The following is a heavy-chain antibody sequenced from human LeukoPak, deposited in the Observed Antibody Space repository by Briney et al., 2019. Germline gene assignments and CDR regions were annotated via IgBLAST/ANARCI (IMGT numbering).Heavy chain of an antibody. D-gene: IGHD3-10*01. J-gene: IGHJ4*02. CDR1: GFTFSTYW. V-gene: IGHV3-74*01. CDR3: VRVGGRSSIGGDC. CDR2: IKSDGSNS. Sequence: SGGSLRLSCAASGFTFSTYWMHWVRQAPGTGLVWVSRIKSDGSNSNYADCVKGRFTISRDNAKNTLYLQMNSLRAEDTAVYLCVRVGGRSSIGGDCWGQGTLVTVSS.